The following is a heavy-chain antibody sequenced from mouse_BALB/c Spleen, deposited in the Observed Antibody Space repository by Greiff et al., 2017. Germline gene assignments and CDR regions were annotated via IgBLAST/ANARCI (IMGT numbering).Heavy chain of an antibody. Sequence: QVHVKQSGAELVKPGASVKLSCKASGYTFTEYIIHWVKQRSGQGLEWIGWFYPGSGSIKYNEKFKDKATLTADKSSSTVYMELSRLTSEDSAVYFCARHEELGDWFAYWGQGTLVTVSA. V-gene: IGHV1-62-2*01. J-gene: IGHJ3*01. D-gene: IGHD4-1*01. CDR3: ARHEELGDWFAY. CDR1: GYTFTEYI. CDR2: FYPGSGSI.